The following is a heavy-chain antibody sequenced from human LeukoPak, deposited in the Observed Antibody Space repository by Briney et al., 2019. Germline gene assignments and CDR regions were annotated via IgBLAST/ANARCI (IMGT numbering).Heavy chain of an antibody. CDR2: ISGSGGST. CDR3: AKDQGELPSSYFDY. Sequence: PGGSLRPSCAASGFTFSSYAMSWVRQAPGKGLEWVSAISGSGGSTYYADSVRGRFAISRDKSKNTLYLQMNSLRAEDTAVYYCAKDQGELPSSYFDYWGQGTLVTVSS. CDR1: GFTFSSYA. V-gene: IGHV3-23*01. J-gene: IGHJ4*02. D-gene: IGHD1-26*01.